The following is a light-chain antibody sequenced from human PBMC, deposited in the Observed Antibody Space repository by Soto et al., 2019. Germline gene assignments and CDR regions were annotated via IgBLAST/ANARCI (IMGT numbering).Light chain of an antibody. CDR1: SNDVGSYNH. CDR2: EVS. CDR3: CSYAGSSFYV. V-gene: IGLV2-23*02. J-gene: IGLJ1*01. Sequence: QSALTQPASVSGSPGQSITISCTGTSNDVGSYNHVSWYQQHPGKAPKLMIYEVSQRPSGVSNRFSGSKSGNTASLTISWLQAEDEVDYYCCSYAGSSFYVFGTGTKVTVL.